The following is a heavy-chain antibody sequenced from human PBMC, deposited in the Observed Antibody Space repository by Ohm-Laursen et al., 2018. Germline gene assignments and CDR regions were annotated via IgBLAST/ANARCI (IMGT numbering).Heavy chain of an antibody. V-gene: IGHV4-59*08. Sequence: GTLSLTCIVSGGSISSYYWSWIRQPPGKGLEWIGYTYYSGSTNYNPSLKSRVTISVDTSKNHFSLKLTSVTAADTAVYYCARQDSGDYYFDYWGQGTLVTVSS. J-gene: IGHJ4*02. D-gene: IGHD4-17*01. CDR2: TYYSGST. CDR1: GGSISSYY. CDR3: ARQDSGDYYFDY.